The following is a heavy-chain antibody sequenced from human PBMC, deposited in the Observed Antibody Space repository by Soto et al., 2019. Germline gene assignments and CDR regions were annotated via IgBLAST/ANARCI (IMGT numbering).Heavy chain of an antibody. Sequence: QVQLVQSGAEVKKPGASVKVSCKAPGYTFTDYYIHWVRQAPGQGLECMGWINPNNGGRNYAQKVQGRDTMTRDTSISTAYMELRRLRSEDTAVYYCARNRPPSDYYESGGSSFDAFDIWGQGTMVTVSS. D-gene: IGHD3-22*01. V-gene: IGHV1-2*02. J-gene: IGHJ3*02. CDR2: INPNNGGR. CDR1: GYTFTDYY. CDR3: ARNRPPSDYYESGGSSFDAFDI.